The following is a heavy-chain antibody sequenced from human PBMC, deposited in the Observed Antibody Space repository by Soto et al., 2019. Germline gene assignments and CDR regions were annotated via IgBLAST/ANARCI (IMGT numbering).Heavy chain of an antibody. D-gene: IGHD3-22*01. J-gene: IGHJ4*02. CDR2: IDPSDSQT. CDR3: AIQIYDSDTGPNFQYYFDS. CDR1: GYSFAGYW. Sequence: GASLKISCKGSGYSFAGYWITWVRQKPGKGLEWMGRIDPSDSQTYYSPSFRGHVTISVTKSITTVFLQWSSLRASDTAMYYCAIQIYDSDTGPNFQYYFDSWGQGTPVTVSS. V-gene: IGHV5-10-1*01.